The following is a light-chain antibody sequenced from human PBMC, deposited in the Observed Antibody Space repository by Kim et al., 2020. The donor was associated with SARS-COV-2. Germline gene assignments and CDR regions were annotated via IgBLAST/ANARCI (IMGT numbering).Light chain of an antibody. Sequence: SPGERATLSCRASQSVSSSYLAWYQQKPGQAPRLLIYGASSRATGVPDMFSGSGSGTDFTLTITRLEPEDFAVYYCQQYGNSPHTFGQGTKVDIK. CDR2: GAS. V-gene: IGKV3-20*01. CDR1: QSVSSSY. CDR3: QQYGNSPHT. J-gene: IGKJ1*01.